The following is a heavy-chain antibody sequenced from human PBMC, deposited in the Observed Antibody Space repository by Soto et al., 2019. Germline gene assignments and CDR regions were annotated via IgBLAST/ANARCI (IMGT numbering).Heavy chain of an antibody. CDR1: GFNFNKYA. D-gene: IGHD6-19*01. CDR2: ISCCGGTA. V-gene: IGHV3-23*01. Sequence: EVQVLESGGGLVRPGESLRLSCAASGFNFNKYAMSWVRQAPGEGLEWVSGISCCGGTASYADSVKGRFTIARDDAKNTLYLDMNSLRVEDTAEYYCAKADGQQWLLPHLENWGRGTLVTVS. J-gene: IGHJ4*02. CDR3: AKADGQQWLLPHLEN.